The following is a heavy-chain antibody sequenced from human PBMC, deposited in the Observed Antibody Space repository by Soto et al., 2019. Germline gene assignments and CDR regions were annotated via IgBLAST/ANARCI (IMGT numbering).Heavy chain of an antibody. D-gene: IGHD4-4*01. CDR2: INHSGST. Sequence: PSETLSLTCAVYGGSFSGYYWSWIRQPPGKGLEWIGEINHSGSTNYNPSLKSRVTISVDTSKNQFSLKLSSVTAADTAVYYCARGASDHDYSNYVLNWFDPWGQGTLVTVSS. CDR1: GGSFSGYY. V-gene: IGHV4-34*01. J-gene: IGHJ5*02. CDR3: ARGASDHDYSNYVLNWFDP.